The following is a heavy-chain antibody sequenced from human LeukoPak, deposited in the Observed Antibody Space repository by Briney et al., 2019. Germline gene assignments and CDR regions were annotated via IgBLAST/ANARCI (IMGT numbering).Heavy chain of an antibody. CDR2: XXPGDSDT. V-gene: IGHV5-51*01. J-gene: IGHJ3*01. Sequence: GESLKISCKGSGYSFTSYWIGWVRQMPGKGLEXXXXXXPGDSDTRYSPSFQGQVTISADKSISTASLQWSSLQASDTAMYYCARRDYFDSSGSATTFDLWGQGTMVTVSS. CDR1: GYSFTSYW. D-gene: IGHD3-22*01. CDR3: ARRDYFDSSGSATTFDL.